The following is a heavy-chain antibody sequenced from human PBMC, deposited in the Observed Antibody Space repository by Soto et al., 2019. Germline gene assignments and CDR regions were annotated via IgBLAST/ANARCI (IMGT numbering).Heavy chain of an antibody. V-gene: IGHV1-18*01. Sequence: QVQLVRSGAEVKKPGASVKVSCKTSGYTFTNFGLSWVRQAPGQGLEWMGWISAYNGNTNYAQNFQGRVTMTTDTSTSTAYMELRSLRSDDTVVSYCPRGGTPIDYWGQVTLATVSS. CDR3: PRGGTPIDY. CDR2: ISAYNGNT. CDR1: GYTFTNFG. J-gene: IGHJ4*02. D-gene: IGHD3-16*01.